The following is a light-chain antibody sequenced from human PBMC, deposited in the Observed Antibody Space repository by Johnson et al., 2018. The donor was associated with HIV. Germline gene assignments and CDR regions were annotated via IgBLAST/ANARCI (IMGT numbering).Light chain of an antibody. V-gene: IGLV1-51*01. CDR2: ENN. J-gene: IGLJ1*01. CDR3: GTWDSSLSAGYV. CDR1: SPNIGNNY. Sequence: QSVLTQPPSVSAAPGQKATISCSGSSPNIGNNYVSWYQQLPGTAPKLLIYENNKRPSGTPDRFSGSTSGTAATLGITGLQPGDEADYYCGTWDSSLSAGYVFGTGTKVTVL.